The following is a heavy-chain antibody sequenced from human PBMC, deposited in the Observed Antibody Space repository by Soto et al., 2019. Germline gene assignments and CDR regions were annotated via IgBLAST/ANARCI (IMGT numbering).Heavy chain of an antibody. CDR2: INPSGGST. CDR3: ARGQWSAVVVIPFDY. CDR1: GYTFTSYY. Sequence: QVQLVQSGAEVKKPGASVKVSCKASGYTFTSYYMHWVRQAPGQGLEWMGIINPSGGSTSYAQKCQGRVARTRDTSTSTVYMERSSLGSEDTAVYYCARGQWSAVVVIPFDYWGQGTLVTVSS. J-gene: IGHJ4*02. V-gene: IGHV1-46*01. D-gene: IGHD3-22*01.